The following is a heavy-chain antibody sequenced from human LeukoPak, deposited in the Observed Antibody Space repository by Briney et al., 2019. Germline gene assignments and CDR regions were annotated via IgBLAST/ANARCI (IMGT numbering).Heavy chain of an antibody. CDR2: IHYGGSNK. CDR3: ASDRAFDI. J-gene: IGHJ3*02. V-gene: IGHV3-30*02. Sequence: GGSLRLSCAASGFTFSSYGLHWVRQAPGKGLEWVAFIHYGGSNKYYADSVTGRFTISRDNSKNTLYLQMNSLRAEDTAVYYCASDRAFDIWGQGTMVTVSS. D-gene: IGHD2-21*02. CDR1: GFTFSSYG.